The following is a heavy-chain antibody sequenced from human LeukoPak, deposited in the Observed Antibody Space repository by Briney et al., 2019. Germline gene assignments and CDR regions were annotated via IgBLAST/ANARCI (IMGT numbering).Heavy chain of an antibody. CDR3: ARGTPRNQLLLYHFDY. CDR2: INPNSGGT. J-gene: IGHJ4*02. CDR1: GYTFTGYY. Sequence: ASVKVSCKASGYTFTGYYMHWVRQAPGQGLEWMGWINPNSGGTNYAQKVQGWVTMTRDTSISTAYMELSRLRSDDTAVYYCARGTPRNQLLLYHFDYWGQGTLVTVSS. V-gene: IGHV1-2*04. D-gene: IGHD2-2*02.